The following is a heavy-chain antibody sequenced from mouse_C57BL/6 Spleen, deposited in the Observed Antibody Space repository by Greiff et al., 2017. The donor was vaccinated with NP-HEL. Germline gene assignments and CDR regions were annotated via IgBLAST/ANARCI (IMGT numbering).Heavy chain of an antibody. CDR2: IDPSDSYT. CDR3: ARWVGKGGYYYAMDY. Sequence: VQLKQPGAELVMPGASVKLSCKASGYTFTSYWMNWVKQRPGQGLEWIGEIDPSDSYTNYNQKFKGKSTLTVDKSSSTAYMQLSSLTSEDSAVYYCARWVGKGGYYYAMDYWGQGTSVTVSS. D-gene: IGHD2-1*01. J-gene: IGHJ4*01. V-gene: IGHV1-69*01. CDR1: GYTFTSYW.